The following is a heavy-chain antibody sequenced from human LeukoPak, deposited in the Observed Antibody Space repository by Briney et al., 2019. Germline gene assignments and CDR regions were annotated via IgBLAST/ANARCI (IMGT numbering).Heavy chain of an antibody. J-gene: IGHJ4*02. V-gene: IGHV3-30*02. CDR1: TFTFSRYG. D-gene: IGHD2-15*01. CDR3: ARDRILDY. Sequence: GGSLRLSCTAATFTFSRYGMHWIRQPPAKGLEWVAFVGYDGIKEQYADSVKGRFSISRDNAKNSLYLQMNSLRAEDTALYYCARDRILDYWGQGTLVTVSS. CDR2: VGYDGIKE.